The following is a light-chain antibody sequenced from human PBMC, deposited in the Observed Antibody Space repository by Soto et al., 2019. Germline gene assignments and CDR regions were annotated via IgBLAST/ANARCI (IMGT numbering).Light chain of an antibody. CDR3: QQYNSYSWT. Sequence: DIQMTQSPSTLSASVGDRVTITWRTSQSITIWLAWYQQKPGKAPKLLIFDASSLESGVPSRFSGSGSGTDFTLTISSLQPDDFATYYCQQYNSYSWTFGQGTKVEIK. V-gene: IGKV1-5*01. J-gene: IGKJ1*01. CDR1: QSITIW. CDR2: DAS.